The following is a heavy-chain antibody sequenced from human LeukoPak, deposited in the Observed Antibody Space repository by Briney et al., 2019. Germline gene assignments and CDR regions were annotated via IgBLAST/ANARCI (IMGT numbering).Heavy chain of an antibody. CDR1: GFTFSSYW. CDR2: INQDGSAK. J-gene: IGHJ4*02. CDR3: SSAPNENYFDF. V-gene: IGHV3-7*01. Sequence: GGSLRLSCAASGFTFSSYWMRWVPQAPGKGLEWVANINQDGSAKDYGGSVEGRFTISRDNAKNSLYLQMNSLTAEDTAVYFCSSAPNENYFDFWGQGTLVTVSS.